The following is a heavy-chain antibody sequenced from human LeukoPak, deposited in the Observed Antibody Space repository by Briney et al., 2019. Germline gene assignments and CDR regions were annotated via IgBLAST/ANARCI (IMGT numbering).Heavy chain of an antibody. V-gene: IGHV3-7*01. CDR2: IKQDGSEK. CDR3: ARGPAAGNLLGY. J-gene: IGHJ4*02. Sequence: GGSLRLSCAASGFTFSSYWMSWDRQAPGKGLEWVANIKQDGSEKYYVDSVKGRFTISRDNAKNSLFLQMNSLRAEDTAVYYCARGPAAGNLLGYWGQGTLVTVSS. D-gene: IGHD6-19*01. CDR1: GFTFSSYW.